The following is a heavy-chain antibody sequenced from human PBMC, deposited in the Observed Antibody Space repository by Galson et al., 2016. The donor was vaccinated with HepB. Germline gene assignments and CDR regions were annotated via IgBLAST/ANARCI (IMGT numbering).Heavy chain of an antibody. D-gene: IGHD2/OR15-2a*01. V-gene: IGHV3-33*05. CDR3: VKSSEGLLRYSGMDV. Sequence: SLRLSCAASGFDFSNYGLHWVRQAPAKGLEWVAVISFNGANKYYADSVKGRVTISRDDAKNSLYLQMDSLRAEDTAIYYCVKSSEGLLRYSGMDVWGQGTTVTVSS. CDR1: GFDFSNYG. J-gene: IGHJ6*02. CDR2: ISFNGANK.